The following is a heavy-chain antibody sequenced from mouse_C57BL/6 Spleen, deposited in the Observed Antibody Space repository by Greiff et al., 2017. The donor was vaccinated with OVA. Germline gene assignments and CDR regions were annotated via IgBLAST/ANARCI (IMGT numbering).Heavy chain of an antibody. CDR2: INPNYGTT. CDR3: ALNPAYYGSSYGDY. CDR1: GYSFTDYN. V-gene: IGHV1-39*01. D-gene: IGHD1-1*01. Sequence: VQLQQSGPELVKPGASVKISCKASGYSFTDYNMNWVKQSNGKSLEWIGVINPNYGTTSYNQKFKGKATLTVDQSSSTAYMQLNRLTSKDSAFYDCALNPAYYGSSYGDYWGQGTTLTVSS. J-gene: IGHJ2*01.